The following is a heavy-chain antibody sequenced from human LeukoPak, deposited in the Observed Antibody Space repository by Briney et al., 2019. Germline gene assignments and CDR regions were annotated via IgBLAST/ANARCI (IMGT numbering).Heavy chain of an antibody. CDR1: GFTFSSYA. CDR3: ARVRAGYSYGKYFDY. CDR2: IIPIFGTA. J-gene: IGHJ4*02. V-gene: IGHV1-69*01. D-gene: IGHD5-18*01. Sequence: GGSLKLSCAASGFTFSSYAISWVRQAPGQGLEWMGGIIPIFGTANYAQKFQGRVTITADESTSTAYMELSSLRSEDTAVYYCARVRAGYSYGKYFDYWGQGTLVTVSS.